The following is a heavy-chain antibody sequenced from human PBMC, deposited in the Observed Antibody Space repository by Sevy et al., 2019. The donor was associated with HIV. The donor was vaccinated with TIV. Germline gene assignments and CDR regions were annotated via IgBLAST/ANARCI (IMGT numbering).Heavy chain of an antibody. CDR3: ARVLTRGSGRLNYYYYYGMDV. J-gene: IGHJ6*02. V-gene: IGHV3-7*01. CDR2: IKQDGSEK. CDR1: GFTFSSYW. D-gene: IGHD3-10*01. Sequence: GGSLRLSCAASGFTFSSYWMSWVRQAPGKGLEWVANIKQDGSEKCYVDSVKGRFTISRDNAKNSLYLQLNSLRAEDTAVYYCARVLTRGSGRLNYYYYYGMDVWGQGTTVTVSS.